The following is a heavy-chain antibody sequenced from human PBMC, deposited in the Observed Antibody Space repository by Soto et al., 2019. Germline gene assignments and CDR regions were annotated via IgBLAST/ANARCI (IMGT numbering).Heavy chain of an antibody. Sequence: SETLSLTCTVSGDSISSFYWTWIRQPPGKGLEWVGYTFSSGSTNYNPSLKSRVTISVDTSENQFSLKLTSVTAADTAVYYCARVGYCSSTPCWPIGYFEYWGQGTVVTVSS. D-gene: IGHD2-2*01. CDR1: GDSISSFY. V-gene: IGHV4-59*01. J-gene: IGHJ4*02. CDR3: ARVGYCSSTPCWPIGYFEY. CDR2: TFSSGST.